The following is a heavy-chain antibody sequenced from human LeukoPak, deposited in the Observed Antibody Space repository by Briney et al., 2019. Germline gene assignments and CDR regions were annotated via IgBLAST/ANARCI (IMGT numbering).Heavy chain of an antibody. V-gene: IGHV4-61*08. J-gene: IGHJ4*02. D-gene: IGHD1-26*01. CDR1: GASVGSAGYH. CDR3: ARTQSQSGSYRYYFGY. Sequence: PSETLSLTCTVAGASVGSAGYHWSWIRQPPGGGLEWIGYIYYISNTNYNPSLKRRVTMSVDPSKNQFSLKLNSVTAADTAVYYCARTQSQSGSYRYYFGYWGQGTLVTVSS. CDR2: IYYISNT.